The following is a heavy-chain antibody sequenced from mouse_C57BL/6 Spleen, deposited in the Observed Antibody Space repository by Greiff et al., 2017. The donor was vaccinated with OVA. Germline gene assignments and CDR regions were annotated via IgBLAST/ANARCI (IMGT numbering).Heavy chain of an antibody. CDR2: ISDGGSYT. CDR3: ARYGNYWYFDV. D-gene: IGHD2-10*02. V-gene: IGHV5-4*01. Sequence: EVHLVESGGGLVKPGGSLKLSCAASGFTFSSYAMSWVRQTPEKRLEWVATISDGGSYTYYPDNVKGRLTISRDNAKNNLYLQMSHLKSEDTAMYYCARYGNYWYFDVWGTGTTVTVSS. J-gene: IGHJ1*03. CDR1: GFTFSSYA.